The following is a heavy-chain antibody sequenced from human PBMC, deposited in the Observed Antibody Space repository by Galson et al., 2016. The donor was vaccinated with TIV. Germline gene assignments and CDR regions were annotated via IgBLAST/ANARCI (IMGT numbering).Heavy chain of an antibody. J-gene: IGHJ4*02. Sequence: VKVSCKASGYTFISYYMHWVRQAPGQGLEWVGVIDPSGGGTTYAQKFQGRVTMTRDTSTSTVYMELSSLRSDDTAVFYCAVWSNIYYFALWGQGTLITVS. D-gene: IGHD2-21*01. V-gene: IGHV1-46*01. CDR1: GYTFISYY. CDR2: IDPSGGGT. CDR3: AVWSNIYYFAL.